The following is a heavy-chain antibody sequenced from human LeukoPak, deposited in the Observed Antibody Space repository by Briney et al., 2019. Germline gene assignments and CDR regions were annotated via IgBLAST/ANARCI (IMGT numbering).Heavy chain of an antibody. CDR3: ARISRDGYNYGFDY. Sequence: SQTLSLTCTVSGGSISSGLYYWNWIRQPAGKGLEWIGRIHTSGSTNYNPSLKSRVTMSVDTSKNQFSLKLSSVTAADTAVYYCARISRDGYNYGFDYWGQGTLVTVSS. CDR2: IHTSGST. V-gene: IGHV4-61*02. D-gene: IGHD5-24*01. J-gene: IGHJ4*02. CDR1: GGSISSGLYY.